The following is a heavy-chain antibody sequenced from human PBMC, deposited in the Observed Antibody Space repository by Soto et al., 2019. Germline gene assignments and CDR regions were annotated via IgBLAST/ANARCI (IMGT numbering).Heavy chain of an antibody. J-gene: IGHJ6*02. CDR3: ARVPLSSSSYYYYGMDV. V-gene: IGHV4-30-4*01. CDR1: GGSISSGDYY. CDR2: IYYSGST. Sequence: SETLSLTCTVSGGSISSGDYYWSWIRQPPGKGLEWIGYIYYSGSTYYNPSLKSRVTISVDTSKNQFSLKLSSVTAADTAVYYCARVPLSSSSYYYYGMDVWGQGTTVTVSS. D-gene: IGHD6-6*01.